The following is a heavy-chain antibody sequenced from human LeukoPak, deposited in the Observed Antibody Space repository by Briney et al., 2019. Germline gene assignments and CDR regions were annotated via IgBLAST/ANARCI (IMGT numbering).Heavy chain of an antibody. CDR3: ASFPFWSGSHYMDV. V-gene: IGHV3-48*01. CDR2: ITSSSSSI. D-gene: IGHD3-3*01. J-gene: IGHJ6*03. Sequence: GGSLRLSCAASGFTFSSYSMNWVRQAPGKGLEWVSYITSSSSSIYYADSVRGRFTISRDNAKNSLYLQMNSLRAEDTAVYYCASFPFWSGSHYMDVWGKGTTVTVSS. CDR1: GFTFSSYS.